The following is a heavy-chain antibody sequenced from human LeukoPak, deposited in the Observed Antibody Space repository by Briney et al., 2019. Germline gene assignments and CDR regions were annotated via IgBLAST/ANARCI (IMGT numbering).Heavy chain of an antibody. CDR1: GGSISSYY. D-gene: IGHD2-8*01. V-gene: IGHV4-59*08. CDR3: ATEWDY. CDR2: IYYSGST. Sequence: SETLSLTCTVSGGSISSYYWSWIRQPPGKGLEWIGYIYYSGSTNYNPSLKSRVTISVDTSKNQFSLKVTTVTAADTAVYYCATEWDYWGRGTLVTVSP. J-gene: IGHJ4*02.